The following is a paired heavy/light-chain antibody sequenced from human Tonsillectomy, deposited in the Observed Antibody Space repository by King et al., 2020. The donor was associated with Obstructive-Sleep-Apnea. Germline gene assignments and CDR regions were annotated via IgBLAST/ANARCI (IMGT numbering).Heavy chain of an antibody. D-gene: IGHD3-3*01. V-gene: IGHV4-39*07. CDR2: VFYSGDT. CDR1: SGSISSRNYY. Sequence: QLQLQEAGPGLVKPSETLSLTCTVSSGSISSRNYYWGWIRQPPGKGLEWIGSVFYSGDTYYNPSLKSRLTVSADTSKNQFSLKLSSVTAADTAVYYCARVNFDFWTGHSHYFDYWGQGTLVTVSS. J-gene: IGHJ4*02. CDR3: ARVNFDFWTGHSHYFDY.
Light chain of an antibody. CDR2: KDS. J-gene: IGLJ1*01. CDR1: ALPNQY. Sequence: SYDLTQPPSVSVSPGQTARITCSGDALPNQYAYWYQQKPGQAPVLVMSKDSERPSGIPERFSGSSSGTTVTLTISAVQAEDEADYYCQSAVSSGSYVFGTGTKVTVL. CDR3: QSAVSSGSYV. V-gene: IGLV3-25*02.